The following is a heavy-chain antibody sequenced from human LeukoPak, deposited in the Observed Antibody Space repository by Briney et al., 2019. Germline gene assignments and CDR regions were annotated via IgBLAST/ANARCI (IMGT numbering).Heavy chain of an antibody. V-gene: IGHV3-7*01. Sequence: PGESLRLSCAASGFTFSSYWMSWVRQAPGKGLEWVANIKQDGSEKYYVDSVKGRFTISRDNAKNSLYLQMNSLRAEDTAVYYCASAGRAAYSGYDLEWGQGTLVTVSS. CDR2: IKQDGSEK. CDR1: GFTFSSYW. CDR3: ASAGRAAYSGYDLE. J-gene: IGHJ4*02. D-gene: IGHD5-12*01.